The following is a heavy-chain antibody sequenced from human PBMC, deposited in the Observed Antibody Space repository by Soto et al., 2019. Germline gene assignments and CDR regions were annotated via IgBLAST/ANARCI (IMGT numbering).Heavy chain of an antibody. D-gene: IGHD6-13*01. Sequence: QVQLQESGPGLVKPSETLSLTCTVSGGSISSYYWSWIRQPPGKGLEWIGYIYYSGSTNYNPSPESRVTLSVDSSKHALSLKLSSVTAADTAVYYCGRLMSSSSWLVAFDLWGQETMVTVSS. J-gene: IGHJ3*01. CDR3: GRLMSSSSWLVAFDL. CDR1: GGSISSYY. V-gene: IGHV4-59*08. CDR2: IYYSGST.